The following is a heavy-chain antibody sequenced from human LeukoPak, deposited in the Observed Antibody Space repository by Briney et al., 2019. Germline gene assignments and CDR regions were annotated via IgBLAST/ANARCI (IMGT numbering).Heavy chain of an antibody. CDR1: GFTFSNYA. V-gene: IGHV3-23*01. D-gene: IGHD6-19*01. CDR2: ISGGGITT. CDR3: PRQSYASGWNPFDY. Sequence: GGSLRLSCAASGFTFSNYAMSWVRQAPGKGLEWVSTISGGGITTYYADSAKGRFTVSRDNSKNTMFLQMNSLRADDTAVYYCPRQSYASGWNPFDYWGQGILVTVSS. J-gene: IGHJ4*02.